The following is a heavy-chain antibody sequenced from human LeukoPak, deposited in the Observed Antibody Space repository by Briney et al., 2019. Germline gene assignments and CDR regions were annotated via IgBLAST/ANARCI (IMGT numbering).Heavy chain of an antibody. J-gene: IGHJ4*02. CDR3: ARGVGSSWPTQNFDY. CDR2: INHSGST. D-gene: IGHD6-13*01. V-gene: IGHV4-34*01. Sequence: SETLSLTCAVYGGSFSGYYWSWIRQPPGKGLEWIGEINHSGSTNYNPSLKSRVTISVDTSKNQFSLKLSSVTAADTAVYYCARGVGSSWPTQNFDYWGQGTLVTVSS. CDR1: GGSFSGYY.